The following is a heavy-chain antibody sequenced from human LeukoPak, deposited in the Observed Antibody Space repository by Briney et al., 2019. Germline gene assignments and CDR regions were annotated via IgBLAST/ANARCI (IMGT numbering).Heavy chain of an antibody. J-gene: IGHJ6*02. CDR2: ISGSGGST. CDR1: GFTFSSYA. D-gene: IGHD3-10*01. V-gene: IGHV3-23*01. CDR3: AKDLGSGDYYYYYYGMDV. Sequence: PGGSLRLSCAASGFTFSSYAMSWVRQAPGKGLEWVSAISGSGGSTYYADSVKGRFTISRDNSKNTLYLQMNSLRAEDTAVYYCAKDLGSGDYYYYYYGMDVWGQGTTVTVSS.